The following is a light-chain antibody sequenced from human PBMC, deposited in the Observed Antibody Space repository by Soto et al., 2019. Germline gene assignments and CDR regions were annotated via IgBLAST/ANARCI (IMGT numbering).Light chain of an antibody. V-gene: IGLV1-44*01. CDR2: NTN. Sequence: QSVLTQPPSASGTPGQRVTISCSGSSSNIGSNTVSWYQQLPGTAPKLLIYNTNQRPSGVPDRFSGSKSGTTASLAIRGLQSDDEADYYCAAWDDSLIGFYVFGTGTKLTVL. CDR1: SSNIGSNT. J-gene: IGLJ1*01. CDR3: AAWDDSLIGFYV.